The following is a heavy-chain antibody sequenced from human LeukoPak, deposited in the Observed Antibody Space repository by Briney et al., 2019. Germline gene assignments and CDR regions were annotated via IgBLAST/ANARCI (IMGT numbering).Heavy chain of an antibody. J-gene: IGHJ4*02. CDR1: GGSITGTNW. V-gene: IGHV4-4*02. CDR3: ARNGGNSDVDD. CDR2: IYHSGST. D-gene: IGHD4-23*01. Sequence: SGTLSLTCAVSGGSITGTNWWSWVRPPPGKGLEWIGEIYHSGSTNYNSSLKSRVTLSVDKSKNQFSLKLSSVTAADTAVYYFARNGGNSDVDDWGQGTLVTVSS.